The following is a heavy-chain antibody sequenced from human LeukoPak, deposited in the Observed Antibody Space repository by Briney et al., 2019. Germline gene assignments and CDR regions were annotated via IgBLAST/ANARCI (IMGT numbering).Heavy chain of an antibody. CDR2: ISSSSSYI. Sequence: GGSLRLSCAASGFTFSSYSMNWVRQAPGKGLEWVSSISSSSSYIYYADSVQGRFTISRDNAKNSLYLQMNSLRAEDTAVYYCARDPESYYYDSSGYYPFDYWGQGTLVTVSS. D-gene: IGHD3-22*01. J-gene: IGHJ4*02. CDR1: GFTFSSYS. V-gene: IGHV3-21*01. CDR3: ARDPESYYYDSSGYYPFDY.